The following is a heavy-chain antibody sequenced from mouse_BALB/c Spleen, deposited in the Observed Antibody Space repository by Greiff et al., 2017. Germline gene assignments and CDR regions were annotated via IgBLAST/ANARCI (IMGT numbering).Heavy chain of an antibody. V-gene: IGHV1-80*01. J-gene: IGHJ2*01. CDR2: IYPGDGDT. Sequence: VHLVESGAELVRPGSSVKFSCKASGYAFSSYWMNWVKQRPGQGLEWIGQIYPGDGDTNYNGKFKGKATLTADKSSSTAYMQLSSLTSEDSAVYFCGRGYFDYWGQGTTLTVSS. CDR3: GRGYFDY. CDR1: GYAFSSYW.